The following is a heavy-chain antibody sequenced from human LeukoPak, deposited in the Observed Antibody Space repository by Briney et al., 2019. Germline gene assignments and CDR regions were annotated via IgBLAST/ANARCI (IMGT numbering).Heavy chain of an antibody. Sequence: PSETLSLTCTVSGGSISNSSYYWGWIRQPPGKGLEWIGSIYYSGSTYYNPSLKSRVTISVDTSKNQFSLKLSSVTAADTAVYYCARQGFGYNLIIDDYWGQGTPVTVSS. D-gene: IGHD5-24*01. CDR2: IYYSGST. CDR1: GGSISNSSYY. V-gene: IGHV4-39*01. J-gene: IGHJ4*02. CDR3: ARQGFGYNLIIDDY.